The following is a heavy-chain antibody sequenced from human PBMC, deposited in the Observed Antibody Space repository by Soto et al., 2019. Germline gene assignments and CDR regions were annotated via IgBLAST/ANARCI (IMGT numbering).Heavy chain of an antibody. V-gene: IGHV3-15*01. CDR1: GVIFSNAW. D-gene: IGHD2-2*01. CDR3: TTGWSSKDY. CDR2: IKSKSDGGTT. J-gene: IGHJ4*02. Sequence: EVQLVESGGDLVKPGGSLRLSCAASGVIFSNAWMSWVRQAPGKGLEWVGRIKSKSDGGTTDYAAPVKGRFNISRDDSKNTLYLQMTGLKLEDTAVYYCTTGWSSKDYWGQGTLVTVSS.